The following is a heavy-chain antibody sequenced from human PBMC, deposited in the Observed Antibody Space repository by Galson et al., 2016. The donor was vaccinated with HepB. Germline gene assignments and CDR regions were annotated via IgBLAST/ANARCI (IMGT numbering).Heavy chain of an antibody. CDR3: ARDPLGYSYALVRYFDY. D-gene: IGHD5-18*01. Sequence: SLRLSCAASGFTFTSYSMNWVRQVPGKGLEWVSHIGSSPGTVYYADSVKGRFTISRDNAKNSLYLQMNSLRDEDTAVYYCARDPLGYSYALVRYFDYWGQGTLVTVSS. J-gene: IGHJ4*02. CDR1: GFTFTSYS. V-gene: IGHV3-48*02. CDR2: IGSSPGTV.